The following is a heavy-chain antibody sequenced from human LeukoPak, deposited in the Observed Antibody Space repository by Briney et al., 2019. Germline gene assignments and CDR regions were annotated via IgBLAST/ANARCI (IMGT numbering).Heavy chain of an antibody. CDR1: GFTFNRYG. Sequence: GTSLRLSCAPSGFTFNRYGMHWVRQAPGKGREWVAVISYDGNNVYYAGSGKGRFTISRDNSKNTLYLEMNSLRAEGTAVYFCARLASSWSIDSWGQGTLVTVSS. D-gene: IGHD6-13*01. CDR3: ARLASSWSIDS. CDR2: ISYDGNNV. V-gene: IGHV3-33*01. J-gene: IGHJ4*02.